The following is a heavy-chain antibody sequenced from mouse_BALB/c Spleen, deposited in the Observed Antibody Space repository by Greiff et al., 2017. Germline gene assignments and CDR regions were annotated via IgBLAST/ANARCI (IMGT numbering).Heavy chain of an antibody. CDR2: IWAGGST. CDR3: ARERYYGSSYEGLFAY. V-gene: IGHV2-9*02. D-gene: IGHD1-1*01. Sequence: QVHVKQSGPGLVAPSQSLSITCTVSGFSLTSYGVHWVRQPPGKGLEWLGVIWAGGSTNYNSALMSRLSISKDNSKSQVFLKMNSLQTDDTAMYYCARERYYGSSYEGLFAYWGQGTLVTVAA. CDR1: GFSLTSYG. J-gene: IGHJ3*01.